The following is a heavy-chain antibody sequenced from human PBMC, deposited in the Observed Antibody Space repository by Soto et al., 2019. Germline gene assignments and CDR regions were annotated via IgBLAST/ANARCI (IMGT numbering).Heavy chain of an antibody. CDR3: ARGPVITMVRGTTFDP. CDR1: GGSISSGGYY. Sequence: SETLSLTCTVSGGSISSGGYYWSWIRQHPGKGLEWIGYIYYSGSTYYNPSLKSRVTISVDTSKNQFSLKLSAVTAADTAVYYCARGPVITMVRGTTFDPWGQGTLVTVSS. J-gene: IGHJ5*02. V-gene: IGHV4-31*03. D-gene: IGHD3-10*01. CDR2: IYYSGST.